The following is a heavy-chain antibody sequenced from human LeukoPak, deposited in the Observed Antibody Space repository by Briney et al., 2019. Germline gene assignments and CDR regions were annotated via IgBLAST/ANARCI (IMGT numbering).Heavy chain of an antibody. Sequence: GESLKISCKVSGYSFTNYWIARVRQVPGKGLEWMGIIYPGDSDTRYSPSFQGQVTISADKSISTAYLQWSSLKASDTAMYYCARRDESGYYYIDVWGKGTTVTVSS. CDR2: IYPGDSDT. CDR1: GYSFTNYW. J-gene: IGHJ6*03. V-gene: IGHV5-51*01. D-gene: IGHD6-25*01. CDR3: ARRDESGYYYIDV.